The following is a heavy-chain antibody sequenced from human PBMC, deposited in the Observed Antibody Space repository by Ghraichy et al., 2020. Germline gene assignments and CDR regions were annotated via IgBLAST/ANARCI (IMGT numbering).Heavy chain of an antibody. V-gene: IGHV3-7*04. Sequence: GESLNISCAASGFTLSGYWMNWVRQAPGKGPEWVAIIRQDGSEKHYVDSVKGRFTISRDNAKNSLHLQMNSLRVDDTAVYYCARASGWVIDSWGKGNLVTVSA. CDR2: IRQDGSEK. D-gene: IGHD2-21*01. J-gene: IGHJ4*02. CDR1: GFTLSGYW. CDR3: ARASGWVIDS.